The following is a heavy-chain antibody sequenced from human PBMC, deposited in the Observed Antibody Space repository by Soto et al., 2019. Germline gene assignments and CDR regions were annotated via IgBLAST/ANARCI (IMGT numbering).Heavy chain of an antibody. CDR3: ARQVGYTYGRVDY. Sequence: ASVKVSCKASGYTFTSYAMHWVRQAPGQRLEWMGWINAGNGNTKYSQKFQGRVTITRDTSASTAYMELSSLRSEDTAVYYCARQVGYTYGRVDYWGQGTLVTVSS. D-gene: IGHD5-18*01. J-gene: IGHJ4*02. CDR2: INAGNGNT. V-gene: IGHV1-3*01. CDR1: GYTFTSYA.